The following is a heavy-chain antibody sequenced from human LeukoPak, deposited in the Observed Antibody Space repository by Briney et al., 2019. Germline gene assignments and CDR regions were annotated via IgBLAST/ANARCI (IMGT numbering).Heavy chain of an antibody. CDR1: GFTFSSYA. CDR3: SKGQGEGSSWQALDY. Sequence: GGSLRLSCAASGFTFSSYAMNWVRQAPGKGLEWVSAISGSGGSTYYADSVKGRFTISRDNSKNTLYLQMNSLSAEDTAVYYCSKGQGEGSSWQALDYWGQGTLVTVSS. D-gene: IGHD6-13*01. J-gene: IGHJ4*02. CDR2: ISGSGGST. V-gene: IGHV3-23*01.